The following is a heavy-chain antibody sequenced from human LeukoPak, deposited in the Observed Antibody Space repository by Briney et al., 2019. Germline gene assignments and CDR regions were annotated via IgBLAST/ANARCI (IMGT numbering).Heavy chain of an antibody. CDR2: ITISNTYI. V-gene: IGHV3-21*01. CDR1: GFPFSPYT. CDR3: ARDCGGDCYFDY. J-gene: IGHJ4*02. D-gene: IGHD2-21*02. Sequence: KSGGSLRLSCAASGFPFSPYTMSWARQAPGKGLEWVSSITISNTYIYYADSVKGRFTISRDNAKNSLYLQMNSLRAEDTAVYYCARDCGGDCYFDYWGQGTLVTVSS.